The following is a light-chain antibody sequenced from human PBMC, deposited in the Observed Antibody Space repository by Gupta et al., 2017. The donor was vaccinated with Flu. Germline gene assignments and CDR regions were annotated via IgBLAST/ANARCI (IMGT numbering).Light chain of an antibody. CDR3: QVWDTSSGHSWV. J-gene: IGLJ3*02. CDR1: NIDSKS. CDR2: DDS. Sequence: KTARITCEGNNIDSKSVHWYQQRPGQAPVLVVYDDSDRHSGSTERVSGSNSGNTATLTVSGVEAGDEADYYCQVWDTSSGHSWVFGGGTKLTVL. V-gene: IGLV3-21*03.